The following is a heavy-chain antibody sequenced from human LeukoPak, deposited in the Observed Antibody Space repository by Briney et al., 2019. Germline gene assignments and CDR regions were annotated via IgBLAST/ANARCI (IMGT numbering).Heavy chain of an antibody. V-gene: IGHV3-48*04. CDR2: ISDSSITM. D-gene: IGHD2-8*02. Sequence: PGGSLRLSCAASGFTFNSHNMVWVRQPPGKGLEWISYISDSSITMYYADSVKGRFTISRDNAKNSLYLQMNSLRAEDTAVYYCARDGGFCTGGFCYRLFDPWGQGTLVTVSS. J-gene: IGHJ5*02. CDR1: GFTFNSHN. CDR3: ARDGGFCTGGFCYRLFDP.